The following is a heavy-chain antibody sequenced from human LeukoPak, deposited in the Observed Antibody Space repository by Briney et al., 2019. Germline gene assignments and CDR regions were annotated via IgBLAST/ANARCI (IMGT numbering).Heavy chain of an antibody. CDR1: GDSISRYY. CDR3: ARSYSGSYYPGDYFDY. V-gene: IGHV4-4*07. D-gene: IGHD1-26*01. Sequence: SETLSLTCTVSGDSISRYYWSWIRQPAGKGLEWIGRIYTSGSTNYNPSLKSRVTISVDTSKNQFSLKLSSVTAADTAVYYCARSYSGSYYPGDYFDYWGQGTLVTVSS. CDR2: IYTSGST. J-gene: IGHJ4*02.